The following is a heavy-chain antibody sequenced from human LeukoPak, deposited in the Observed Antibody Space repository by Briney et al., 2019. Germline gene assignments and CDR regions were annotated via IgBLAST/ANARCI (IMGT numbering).Heavy chain of an antibody. Sequence: SETLSLTCTVSGGSISSSSYYWGWIRQPPGKGLEWIGSIYYSGSTYYNPSLKSRVTISVDTSKNQFSLKLSSVTAADTAVYYCARARKKVRGVIGGLDYWGQGTLVTVSS. D-gene: IGHD3-10*01. CDR2: IYYSGST. CDR1: GGSISSSSYY. CDR3: ARARKKVRGVIGGLDY. V-gene: IGHV4-39*07. J-gene: IGHJ4*02.